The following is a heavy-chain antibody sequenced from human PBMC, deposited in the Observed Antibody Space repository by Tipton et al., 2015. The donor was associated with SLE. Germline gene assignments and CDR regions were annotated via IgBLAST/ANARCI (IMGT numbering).Heavy chain of an antibody. CDR2: INHSGST. D-gene: IGHD2-2*01. V-gene: IGHV4-34*01. J-gene: IGHJ4*02. CDR3: ARGECSSTSCAMGY. Sequence: TLFLTCAVYGGSFSGYYWSWIRQPPGKGLEWIGEINHSGSTNYNPSLKSRVTISVDTSKNQFSLKLSSVTAADTAVYYCARGECSSTSCAMGYWGQGTLVTVSS. CDR1: GGSFSGYY.